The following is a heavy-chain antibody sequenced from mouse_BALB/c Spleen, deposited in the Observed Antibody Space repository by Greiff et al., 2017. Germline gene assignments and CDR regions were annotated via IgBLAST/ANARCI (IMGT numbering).Heavy chain of an antibody. CDR3: ARSLRLPFAY. V-gene: IGHV3-2*02. D-gene: IGHD1-2*01. CDR2: ISYSGST. Sequence: EVKLQESGPGLVKPSQSLSLTCTVTGYSITSDYAWNWIRQFPGNKLEWMGYISYSGSTSYNPSLKSRISITRDTSKNQFYLQLNSVTTEDTATYYCARSLRLPFAYWGQGTLVTVSA. J-gene: IGHJ3*01. CDR1: GYSITSDYA.